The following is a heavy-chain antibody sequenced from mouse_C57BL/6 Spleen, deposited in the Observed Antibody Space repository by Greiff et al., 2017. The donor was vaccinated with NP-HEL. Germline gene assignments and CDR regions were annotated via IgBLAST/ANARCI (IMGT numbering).Heavy chain of an antibody. CDR2: ISSGSSTI. V-gene: IGHV5-17*01. D-gene: IGHD1-1*01. CDR3: ALLGSSLYYFDY. J-gene: IGHJ2*01. Sequence: EVMLVESGGGLVKPGGSLKLSCAASGFTFSDYGMHWVRQAPEKGLEWVAYISSGSSTIYYADTVKGRFTISRDNAKNTLFLQMTSLRSEDTAMYYCALLGSSLYYFDYWGQGTTLTVSS. CDR1: GFTFSDYG.